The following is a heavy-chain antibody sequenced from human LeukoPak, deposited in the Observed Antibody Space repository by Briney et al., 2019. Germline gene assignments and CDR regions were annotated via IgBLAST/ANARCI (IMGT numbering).Heavy chain of an antibody. J-gene: IGHJ4*02. CDR3: ARGGLTGFNYFAY. D-gene: IGHD3-9*01. Sequence: SQTLSLTCTVSGGSVRSGDSYWSWIRQSPGKGLEWIGHIYYSGSTYYNPSLKSRVTISVDTSNNQFSLRLSSVTAADTAVYYCARGGLTGFNYFAYWGQGTLVTVSS. CDR1: GGSVRSGDSY. CDR2: IYYSGST. V-gene: IGHV4-30-4*01.